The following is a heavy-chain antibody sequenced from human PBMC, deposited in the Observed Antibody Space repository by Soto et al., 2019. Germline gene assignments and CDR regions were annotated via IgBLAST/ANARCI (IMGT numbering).Heavy chain of an antibody. D-gene: IGHD5-12*01. J-gene: IGHJ4*02. V-gene: IGHV3-7*03. CDR3: VRGYSDYTDYFDY. CDR2: IKQDGSEK. CDR1: GFSFSSFW. Sequence: GSLRLSCAASGFSFSSFWMIWVRQAPGKGLEWVAIIKQDGSEKHYVDSVKGRFTVSRDNAEKSLYLQMGSLRPDDTAVYYCVRGYSDYTDYFDYWGQGALVTVSS.